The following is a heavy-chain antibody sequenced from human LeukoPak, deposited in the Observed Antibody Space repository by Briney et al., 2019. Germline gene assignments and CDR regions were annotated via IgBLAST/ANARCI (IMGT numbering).Heavy chain of an antibody. CDR1: GGFISSGGYY. CDR3: ARNPPNYYDSSGRMGAFDV. J-gene: IGHJ3*01. CDR2: VHHSGIT. V-gene: IGHV4-39*01. Sequence: SETLSLTCVVSGGFISSGGYYWGWIRHPPEKGLEWIGSVHHSGITYYNTSLKSRVTISVDKSKNQFSLELTSVTAADTAVYYCARNPPNYYDSSGRMGAFDVWGQGTMITVSS. D-gene: IGHD3-22*01.